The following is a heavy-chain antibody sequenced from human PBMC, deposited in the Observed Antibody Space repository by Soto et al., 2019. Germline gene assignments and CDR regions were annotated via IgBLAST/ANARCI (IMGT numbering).Heavy chain of an antibody. D-gene: IGHD3-10*01. V-gene: IGHV4-61*01. Sequence: SETLSLTCTVSGGSVSSGSYYWSWIRQPPGKGLEWIGYIYYSGSTNYNPSLKSRVTISVDTSKNQFSLKLSSVTAADTAVYYCARAPSLFFGFDYCGQGTLVTVSS. J-gene: IGHJ4*02. CDR3: ARAPSLFFGFDY. CDR1: GGSVSSGSYY. CDR2: IYYSGST.